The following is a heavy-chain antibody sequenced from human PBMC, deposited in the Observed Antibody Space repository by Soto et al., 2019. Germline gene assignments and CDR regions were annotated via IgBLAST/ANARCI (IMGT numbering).Heavy chain of an antibody. CDR1: GFTFSGSA. V-gene: IGHV3-73*01. CDR3: TGVHIAKHHTPI. D-gene: IGHD2-21*01. Sequence: EVQLVESGGGLVQTGGSLKLSCAASGFTFSGSAMHWVRQASGKGLEWVGRIRSKANSYATAYAASVKGRFTISRDDSKNTAYLQMNSLKTEDTAVYYCTGVHIAKHHTPIWGQGTMVTVSS. J-gene: IGHJ3*02. CDR2: IRSKANSYAT.